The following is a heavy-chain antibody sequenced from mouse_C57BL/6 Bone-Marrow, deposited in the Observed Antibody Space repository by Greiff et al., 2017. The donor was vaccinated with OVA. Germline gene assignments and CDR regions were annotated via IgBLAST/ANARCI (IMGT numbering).Heavy chain of an antibody. Sequence: QVQLQQPGTELVKPGASVKLSCKASGYTFTSYWMHWVKQRPGQGLEWIGNINPGNGGTNYNEKFKSKATLTVDKSSSTAYMQLSSLTSEDSAVYYCALHYYGRRFRYWYFDVWGTGTTVTVSS. CDR1: GYTFTSYW. CDR3: ALHYYGRRFRYWYFDV. J-gene: IGHJ1*03. V-gene: IGHV1-53*01. D-gene: IGHD1-1*01. CDR2: INPGNGGT.